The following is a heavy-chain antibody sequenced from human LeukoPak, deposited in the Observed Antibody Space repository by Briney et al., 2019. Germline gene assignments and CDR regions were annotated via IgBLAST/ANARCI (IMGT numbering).Heavy chain of an antibody. V-gene: IGHV4-30-4*01. CDR3: ARVEDAFDI. CDR2: IYYSGST. Sequence: SGTLSLTCTVSGGSISSGDYYWSCIRQPPGKGLEWIGYIYYSGSTYYNPSLKSRLTISVDTSNNQFSLKLSSLTAADTAVYYCARVEDAFDIWGQGTMVTVSS. CDR1: GGSISSGDYY. D-gene: IGHD1-1*01. J-gene: IGHJ3*02.